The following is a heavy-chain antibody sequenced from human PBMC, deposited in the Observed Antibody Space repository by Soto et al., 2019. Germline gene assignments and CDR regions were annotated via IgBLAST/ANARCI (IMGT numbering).Heavy chain of an antibody. CDR1: GGTFSSYA. J-gene: IGHJ4*02. CDR3: ARAGWYYDSSGYSGFLGY. V-gene: IGHV1-69*01. Sequence: QVQLVQSGAEVKKPGSSVKVSCKASGGTFSSYAISWVRQAPGQGLEWMGGIIPIFGTANYAQKFQGRVTITADESTSTAYMELSSLRSEDTAVYYCARAGWYYDSSGYSGFLGYWGQGTLVTVSS. CDR2: IIPIFGTA. D-gene: IGHD3-22*01.